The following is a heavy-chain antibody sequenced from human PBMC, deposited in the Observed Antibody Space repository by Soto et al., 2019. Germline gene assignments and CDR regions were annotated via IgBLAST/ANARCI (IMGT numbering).Heavy chain of an antibody. Sequence: VQLVQSGAEVTKPGSSVKVSCKASGGTFSSYVISWVRQAPGKGLEWVSAISGSGGSTDYVDSVKGRFTISRDNSKNTLYLQMNSLRAEDTAVYYCAKLQAYSYGPGAYFDYWGQGTLVTVSS. CDR1: GGTFSSYV. J-gene: IGHJ4*02. V-gene: IGHV3-23*04. CDR3: AKLQAYSYGPGAYFDY. D-gene: IGHD5-18*01. CDR2: ISGSGGST.